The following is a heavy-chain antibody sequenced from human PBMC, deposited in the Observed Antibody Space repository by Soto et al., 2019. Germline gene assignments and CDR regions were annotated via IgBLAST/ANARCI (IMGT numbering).Heavy chain of an antibody. V-gene: IGHV3-48*02. CDR1: GFTLTTYS. J-gene: IGHJ4*02. CDR3: ARGAVTGTSLFDY. D-gene: IGHD6-19*01. Sequence: EVQLVESGGGLVQPWGSLRLSCAVSGFTLTTYSMNWVRQAPGKGLEWISFINKNGFTIYYADSVKGRFTISRDYAKNSLYLQMDSLRHEDTAVYYCARGAVTGTSLFDYWGLGTLVTVSS. CDR2: INKNGFTI.